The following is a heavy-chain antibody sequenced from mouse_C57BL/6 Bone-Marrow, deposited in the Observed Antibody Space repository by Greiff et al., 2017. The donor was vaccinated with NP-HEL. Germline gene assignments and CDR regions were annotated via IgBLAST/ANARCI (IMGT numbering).Heavy chain of an antibody. V-gene: IGHV2-5*01. CDR3: ATKLGLYYAMDY. Sequence: QVQLKESGPGLVQPSQRLSITCTVSGFSLTSYGVHWVRQSPGKGLEWLGVIWRGGSTDYNAAFMSRLSITKDNSKSQVFFKMNSLQADDTAIYYCATKLGLYYAMDYWGQGTSVTVSS. CDR1: GFSLTSYG. D-gene: IGHD4-1*01. J-gene: IGHJ4*01. CDR2: IWRGGST.